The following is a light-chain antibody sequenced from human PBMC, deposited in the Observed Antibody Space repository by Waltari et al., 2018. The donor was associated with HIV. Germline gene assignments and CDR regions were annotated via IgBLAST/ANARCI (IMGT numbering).Light chain of an antibody. CDR3: SSYVVNSTPYV. Sequence: QSALTQPASVSGSPGPSLTISCTGIRPAVGRYDYVSWYQHHPGKAPKLVIYEVTNRPSGISNRFSGSKSGNTASLTISGLQAEDEADYYCSSYVVNSTPYVFGSGTKVTVL. V-gene: IGLV2-14*01. CDR2: EVT. J-gene: IGLJ1*01. CDR1: RPAVGRYDY.